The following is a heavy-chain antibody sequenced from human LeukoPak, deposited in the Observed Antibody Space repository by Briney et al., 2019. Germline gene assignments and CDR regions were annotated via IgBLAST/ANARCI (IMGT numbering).Heavy chain of an antibody. J-gene: IGHJ4*02. D-gene: IGHD1-14*01. Sequence: ASVKVSCKTSGFHFFAYYIQWVRQAPGQGLDWVGWINTQSGGTRYAQKFQGRVTLTSDASISTAYMELSRLTSDDTAVYYCATDPDHSGMDHWGQGSLVTVSS. V-gene: IGHV1-2*02. CDR1: GFHFFAYY. CDR2: INTQSGGT. CDR3: ATDPDHSGMDH.